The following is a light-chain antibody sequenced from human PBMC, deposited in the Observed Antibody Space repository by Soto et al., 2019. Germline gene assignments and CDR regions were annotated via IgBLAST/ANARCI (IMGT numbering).Light chain of an antibody. CDR1: QDISTY. CDR2: AAS. CDR3: QQYYSYPRT. Sequence: AIRMTQSPSSFSASTGDRVTITCRASQDISTYLAWYQQKAGKAPKLLIYAASTLQTGVPSKFIGSASGTDFTLTISYLQSEDFATYYCQQYYSYPRTFGQGTKVEIK. J-gene: IGKJ1*01. V-gene: IGKV1-8*01.